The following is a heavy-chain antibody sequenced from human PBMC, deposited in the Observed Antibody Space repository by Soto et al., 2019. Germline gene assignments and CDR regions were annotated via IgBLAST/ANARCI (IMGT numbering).Heavy chain of an antibody. D-gene: IGHD2-2*02. Sequence: HVQLVESGGGVVQPGRSLRLSCAASGFTFSSYGMHWVRQAPGKGLEWVAVIWYDGSNKDYADSVKGRFTISRDNSKNTLYLQMNSLRAEDTAVYYCGRDQCSSTSCYNDWGQGTLVTVFS. CDR1: GFTFSSYG. CDR2: IWYDGSNK. V-gene: IGHV3-33*01. J-gene: IGHJ4*02. CDR3: GRDQCSSTSCYND.